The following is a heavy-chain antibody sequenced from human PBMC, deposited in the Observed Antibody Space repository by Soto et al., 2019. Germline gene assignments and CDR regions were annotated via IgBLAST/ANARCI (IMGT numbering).Heavy chain of an antibody. D-gene: IGHD6-19*01. J-gene: IGHJ1*01. Sequence: ASVKVSCKASGGTFSSYAISWVRQAPGQGLEWMGWISAYNGNTNYAQKLQGRVTMTTDTSTSTAYMELRSLRSDDTAVYYCARDAPPYSSGWYTYFQHWGQGTLVTVSS. V-gene: IGHV1-18*01. CDR1: GGTFSSYA. CDR3: ARDAPPYSSGWYTYFQH. CDR2: ISAYNGNT.